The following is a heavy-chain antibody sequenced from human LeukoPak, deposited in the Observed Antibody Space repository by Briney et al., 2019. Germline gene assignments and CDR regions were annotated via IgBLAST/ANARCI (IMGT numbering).Heavy chain of an antibody. J-gene: IGHJ5*02. CDR2: INHSGST. D-gene: IGHD3-22*01. CDR1: GGSISSSGYY. V-gene: IGHV4-39*07. CDR3: ARGRVDSSGYTGFDP. Sequence: SEALSLTCTVSGGSISSSGYYWGWIRQPPGKGLEWIGEINHSGSTNYNPSLKSRVTISVDTSKNQFSLKLSSVTAADTAVYYCARGRVDSSGYTGFDPWGQGTLVTVSS.